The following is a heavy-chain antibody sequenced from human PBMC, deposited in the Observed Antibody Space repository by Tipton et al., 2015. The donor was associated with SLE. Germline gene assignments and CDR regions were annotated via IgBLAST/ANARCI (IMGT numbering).Heavy chain of an antibody. CDR3: VKAAGTVTSFFDY. V-gene: IGHV3-30*02. J-gene: IGHJ4*02. CDR1: GFTFSSYG. D-gene: IGHD4-17*01. Sequence: SLRLSCAASGFTFSSYGMHWVRQAPGKGLEWVAFIRYDGSNKYYADSVKGRFTISRDNSKNTLYLQMNSLRAEDTAVYYCVKAAGTVTSFFDYWGQGTLVTVSS. CDR2: IRYDGSNK.